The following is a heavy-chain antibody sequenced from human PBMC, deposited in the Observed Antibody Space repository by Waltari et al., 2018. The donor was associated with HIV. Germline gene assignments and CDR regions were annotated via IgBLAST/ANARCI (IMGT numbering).Heavy chain of an antibody. D-gene: IGHD4-17*01. CDR2: IYHSGST. V-gene: IGHV4-38-2*02. Sequence: QVQLQESGPGLVKPSETLSLTCTVSGYSISSGYYWGWIRQPPGMGLEWIGSIYHSGSTYYNPSLKSRVTISVDTSKNQFSLKLSSVTAADTAVYYCARSTVVTPSHALTLIAFDIWGQGTMVTVSS. CDR1: GYSISSGYY. J-gene: IGHJ3*02. CDR3: ARSTVVTPSHALTLIAFDI.